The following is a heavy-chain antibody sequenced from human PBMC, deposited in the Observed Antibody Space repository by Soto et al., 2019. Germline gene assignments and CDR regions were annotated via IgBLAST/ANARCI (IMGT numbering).Heavy chain of an antibody. V-gene: IGHV4-34*01. D-gene: IGHD4-17*01. CDR2: INHSGST. CDR3: ARGSSFPVTQIDY. J-gene: IGHJ4*02. Sequence: PSETLSLTCAVYGGSFSGYYWSWIRQPPGKGLEWIGEINHSGSTNYNPSLKSRVTISVDTSKNQFSLKLSSVTAADTAVYYCARGSSFPVTQIDYWGQGTLVTVSS. CDR1: GGSFSGYY.